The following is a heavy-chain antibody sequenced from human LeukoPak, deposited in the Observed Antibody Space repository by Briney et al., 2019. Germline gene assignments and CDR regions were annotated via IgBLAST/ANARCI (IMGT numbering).Heavy chain of an antibody. CDR2: IFPSGGEI. Sequence: GGSLRLSCAASGFTFSTFAMIWVRQPPGKGLEWVSSIFPSGGEIHHADSVKGRFTISRDNAKNTLYLQMNSLRAGDTAVYYCASTPNGVAAIYFDYWGQGTLVTVSS. V-gene: IGHV3-23*01. CDR3: ASTPNGVAAIYFDY. CDR1: GFTFSTFA. D-gene: IGHD2-15*01. J-gene: IGHJ4*02.